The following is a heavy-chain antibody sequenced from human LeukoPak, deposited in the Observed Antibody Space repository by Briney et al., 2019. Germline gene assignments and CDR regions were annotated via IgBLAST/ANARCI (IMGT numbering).Heavy chain of an antibody. J-gene: IGHJ4*02. CDR3: ARSYYYGSGTYYRD. CDR1: GYTFISYY. V-gene: IGHV1-46*01. Sequence: GASVKVSCKASGYTFISYYMHWVRQAPGQGLEWMGIINLRGGHTSYAQNFQGRVAMTGDTSTSTVYMELSSLRSEDTAVYYCARSYYYGSGTYYRDWGQGILVTVSS. CDR2: INLRGGHT. D-gene: IGHD3-10*01.